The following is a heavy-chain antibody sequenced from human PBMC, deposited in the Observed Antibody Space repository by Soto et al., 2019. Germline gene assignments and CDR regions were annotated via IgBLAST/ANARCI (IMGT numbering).Heavy chain of an antibody. D-gene: IGHD3-9*01. Sequence: SETLSLTCAVYGGSFSGYYWSWIRQPPGKGLEWIGEINHSGSTNYNPSLKSRVTISVDTSKNQFSLKLSSVTAADTAVYYCARPYDILTGYYQPYYFDYWGQGTLVTVSS. CDR3: ARPYDILTGYYQPYYFDY. V-gene: IGHV4-34*01. J-gene: IGHJ4*02. CDR1: GGSFSGYY. CDR2: INHSGST.